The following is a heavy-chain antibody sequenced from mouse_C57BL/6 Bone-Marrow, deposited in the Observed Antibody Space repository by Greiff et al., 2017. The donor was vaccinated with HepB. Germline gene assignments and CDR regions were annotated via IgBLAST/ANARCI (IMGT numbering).Heavy chain of an antibody. D-gene: IGHD1-1*01. V-gene: IGHV1-74*01. Sequence: QVQLKQPGAELVKPGASVKVSCKASGYTFTSYWMHWVKQRPGQGLEWIGRIHPSDSDTNYNQKFKGKATLTVDKSSSTAYMQLSSLTSEDSAVYYCAIKPFITTVVATNYWGQGTTLTVSS. CDR1: GYTFTSYW. CDR3: AIKPFITTVVATNY. CDR2: IHPSDSDT. J-gene: IGHJ2*01.